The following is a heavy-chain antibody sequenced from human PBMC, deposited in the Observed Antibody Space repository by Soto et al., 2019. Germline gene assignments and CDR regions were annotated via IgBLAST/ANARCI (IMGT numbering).Heavy chain of an antibody. J-gene: IGHJ4*02. V-gene: IGHV3-7*04. CDR1: GFTFSNYW. D-gene: IGHD1-26*01. CDR3: AKDSRYGVNWYEVGHPDY. Sequence: GGSLRLSCVASGFTFSNYWMSWVRQAPGKGLQWVANINRDGSEKYYVDSLKGRFTISRDNAENSLYLEMNTLRVEDTAVYYCAKDSRYGVNWYEVGHPDYWGQGAPVTVSS. CDR2: INRDGSEK.